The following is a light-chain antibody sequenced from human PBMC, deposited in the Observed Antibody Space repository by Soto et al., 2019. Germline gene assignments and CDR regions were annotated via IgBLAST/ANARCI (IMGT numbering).Light chain of an antibody. CDR3: QQRGTWPT. CDR1: QSVSSY. CDR2: DAS. Sequence: DIVLTQSPATLSLSPGERATLSCRASQSVSSYLAWYQQKPGQAPRLLIYDASNRATGIPARFSGSGSGTDFTLTISSLEPEDFAVYYCQQRGTWPTFGQGTRVEIK. J-gene: IGKJ1*01. V-gene: IGKV3-11*01.